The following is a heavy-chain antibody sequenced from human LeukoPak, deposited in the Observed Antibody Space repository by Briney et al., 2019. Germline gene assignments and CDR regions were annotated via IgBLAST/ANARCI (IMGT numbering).Heavy chain of an antibody. CDR3: ARGLRYFDPPDY. J-gene: IGHJ4*02. CDR2: IYSSGST. CDR1: RDSIRRYY. Sequence: SESLSLTCTVSRDSIRRYYCTWIRQPAGKELEWNGRIYSSGSTNYNPSLESRLPISVDMAKSQISLRMTSVTAADTAVYYCARGLRYFDPPDYWGQGKLVIVSS. V-gene: IGHV4-4*07. D-gene: IGHD3-9*01.